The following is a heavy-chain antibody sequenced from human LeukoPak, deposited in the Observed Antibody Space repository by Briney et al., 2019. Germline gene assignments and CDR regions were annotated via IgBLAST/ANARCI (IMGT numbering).Heavy chain of an antibody. CDR3: ARDGREGVGRAFDI. CDR2: INSKSGDT. D-gene: IGHD2-15*01. CDR1: GYTFTAYY. Sequence: ASVKVSCKASGYTFTAYYIHWVRQAPGQGLEWMGWINSKSGDTNYAQKFQGWVTMTRDTSISTAYMELSRLRSDDTAVYYCARDGREGVGRAFDIWGQGTMVTVSS. J-gene: IGHJ3*02. V-gene: IGHV1-2*04.